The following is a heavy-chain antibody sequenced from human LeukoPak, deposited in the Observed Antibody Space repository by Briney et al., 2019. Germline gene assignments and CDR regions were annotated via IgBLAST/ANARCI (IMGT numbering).Heavy chain of an antibody. D-gene: IGHD2-21*02. CDR1: GYTFTGYY. V-gene: IGHV1-2*02. CDR3: ARDTATARSFDY. CDR2: INPNSGGT. Sequence: ASVKVSCKASGYTFTGYYMHWVRQAPGQGLEWMGWINPNSGGTNYAQKFQGRVTMTRDTSISTAYMELSRLRSDDTAVYYCARDTATARSFDYWGQGTLVTVSS. J-gene: IGHJ4*02.